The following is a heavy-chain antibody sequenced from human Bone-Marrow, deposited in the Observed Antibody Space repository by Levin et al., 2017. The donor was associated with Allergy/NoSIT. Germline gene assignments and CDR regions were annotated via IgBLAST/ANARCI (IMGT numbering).Heavy chain of an antibody. Sequence: SQTLSLTCSVSGGSVSAYYWNWLRQPPGKGLEWIGNVYHSGSTDYNPSLKSRVTMSIDMSKNQFSLKVTSVTGADTAVYYCARDRSAGGFDHWGQGTLVTVSS. V-gene: IGHV4-59*02. D-gene: IGHD3-16*01. CDR1: GGSVSAYY. CDR3: ARDRSAGGFDH. CDR2: VYHSGST. J-gene: IGHJ4*02.